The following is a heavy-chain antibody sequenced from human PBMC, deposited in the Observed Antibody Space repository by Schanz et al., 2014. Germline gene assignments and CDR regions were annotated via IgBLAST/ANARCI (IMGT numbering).Heavy chain of an antibody. CDR1: GFTFSDYY. V-gene: IGHV3-11*05. CDR3: ARPLHDSSGYYPFDY. Sequence: QVQLVESGGGLVKPGGSLRLSCAASGFTFSDYYMSWIRQAPGKGLEWVSYVSSSSSYTHYADSVKGRFTISRDNAKNSLYLQMNSLRAEDTAVYYCARPLHDSSGYYPFDYWGQGTLVTVSS. J-gene: IGHJ4*02. D-gene: IGHD3-22*01. CDR2: VSSSSSYT.